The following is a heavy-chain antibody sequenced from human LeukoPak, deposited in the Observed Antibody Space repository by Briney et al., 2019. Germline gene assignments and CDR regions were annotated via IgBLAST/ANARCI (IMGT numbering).Heavy chain of an antibody. Sequence: GASVKVSCKASGYSLADYYIHWVRQAPGQGLEWMGWINPNSGGTNYAQKFQGRVTLTRDTSISTAYMELSSLRSEDTAVYYCALVTTVVSGYYFDYWGQGTLVTVSS. CDR3: ALVTTVVSGYYFDY. CDR2: INPNSGGT. V-gene: IGHV1-2*02. D-gene: IGHD4-23*01. CDR1: GYSLADYY. J-gene: IGHJ4*02.